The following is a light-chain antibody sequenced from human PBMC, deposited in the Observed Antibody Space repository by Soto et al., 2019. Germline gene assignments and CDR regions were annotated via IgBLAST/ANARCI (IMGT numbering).Light chain of an antibody. CDR2: EVT. Sequence: QSALTQPPSASGSPGQSVTISCTGTSGDVGSYRFVSWYQQHPGKAPKLLIYEVTKRPSGVPDRFSASTSGNTASLTVSGLQADDEADYYCSSYADNNNVIFGGGTKLTVL. V-gene: IGLV2-8*01. CDR3: SSYADNNNVI. J-gene: IGLJ2*01. CDR1: SGDVGSYRF.